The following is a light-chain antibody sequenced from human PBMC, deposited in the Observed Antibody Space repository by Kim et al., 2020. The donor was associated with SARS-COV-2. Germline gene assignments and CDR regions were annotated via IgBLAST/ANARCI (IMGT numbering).Light chain of an antibody. CDR3: QQYGVSPWT. V-gene: IGKV3-20*01. Sequence: EIVLTQSPGTLSLSLGERATLSCRASPSVGGSYVAWYQQQRGQAPRLLIYDTSNRATGIPDRFNGSGSGTDFTLTISRLEPEDVAVYSCQQYGVSPWTFGQGTKLEI. CDR2: DTS. CDR1: PSVGGSY. J-gene: IGKJ1*01.